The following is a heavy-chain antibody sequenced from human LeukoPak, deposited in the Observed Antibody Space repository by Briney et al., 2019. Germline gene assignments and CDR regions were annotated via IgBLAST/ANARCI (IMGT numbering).Heavy chain of an antibody. CDR3: ARNPANDYGGNDQDY. V-gene: IGHV1-8*01. J-gene: IGHJ4*02. D-gene: IGHD4-23*01. CDR2: MNPNSGNT. CDR1: GYTFTSYD. Sequence: GASVKVSCKASGYTFTSYDINWVQQATGQGLEWMGWMNPNSGNTGYAQKFQGRVTMTRNTSISTAYMELSSLRSEDTAVYYCARNPANDYGGNDQDYWGQGTLVTVSS.